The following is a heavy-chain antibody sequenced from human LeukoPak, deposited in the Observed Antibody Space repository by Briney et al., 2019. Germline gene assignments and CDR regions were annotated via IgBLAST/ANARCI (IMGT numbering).Heavy chain of an antibody. CDR2: ISGSAYST. CDR1: GFTFSSDA. J-gene: IGHJ4*02. D-gene: IGHD3-3*01. V-gene: IGHV3-23*01. Sequence: RGGSLRLSCAASGFTFSSDAMSWVRQAPGKGLEWVSGISGSAYSTYYADSVKGRFTISRDNSKNTLYLQMNSLRAEDTAVYYCARGDSILELWGQGTLVTVSS. CDR3: ARGDSILEL.